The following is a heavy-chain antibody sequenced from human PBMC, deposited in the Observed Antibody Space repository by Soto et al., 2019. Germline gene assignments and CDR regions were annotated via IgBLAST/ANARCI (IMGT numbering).Heavy chain of an antibody. D-gene: IGHD3-10*01. J-gene: IGHJ5*02. Sequence: SATLSLTCTFSGASISSSNSYWGWIRQPPGRGLEWIGSIFYSGSTYYNPSLKSRVTISVDTSKNQFSLNLNSVTAADTAVYYCASPFMVRGDWFDPWGQGTLVTVS. CDR1: GASISSSNSY. CDR2: IFYSGST. CDR3: ASPFMVRGDWFDP. V-gene: IGHV4-39*01.